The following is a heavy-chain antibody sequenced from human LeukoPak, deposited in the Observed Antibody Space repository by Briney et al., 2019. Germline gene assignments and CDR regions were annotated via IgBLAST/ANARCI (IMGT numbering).Heavy chain of an antibody. CDR1: GYTFTGYC. J-gene: IGHJ4*02. Sequence: GASVKVSCKASGYTFTGYCMHWVRQAPGQGLEWMGWINPNSGGTNHAQKFQGRVTMTRDTSISTAYMELSRLRSDDTAVYYCARDLSRWGPAWHCSSTSCYPGTFDYWGQGTLVTVSS. CDR2: INPNSGGT. V-gene: IGHV1-2*02. D-gene: IGHD2-2*01. CDR3: ARDLSRWGPAWHCSSTSCYPGTFDY.